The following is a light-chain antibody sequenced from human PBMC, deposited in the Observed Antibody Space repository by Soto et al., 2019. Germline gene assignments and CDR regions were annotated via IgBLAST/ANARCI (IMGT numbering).Light chain of an antibody. CDR3: AAWDDILNGYV. V-gene: IGLV1-44*01. CDR2: SNT. Sequence: QSVLTQPPSASGTPGQRVTISCSGSSSNIGSNTVNWYQQHPGTAPKLLIYSNTQRPSGVPARFSGSKSASPASLAISGLQAEDEADYYCAAWDDILNGYVFGTGTKLTVL. CDR1: SSNIGSNT. J-gene: IGLJ1*01.